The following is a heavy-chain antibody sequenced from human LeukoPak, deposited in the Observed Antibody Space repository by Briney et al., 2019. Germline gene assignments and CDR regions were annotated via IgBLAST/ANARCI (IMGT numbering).Heavy chain of an antibody. Sequence: GASVKVSCKASGYTFTGYYMHWVRQAPGQGLEWMGWINPNSGGTNYAQKFQGRVTMTRDTSISTAYMELSRLRSDDTAVYYCARVGGVGAAAGSVDAFDIWGQGTMVTVSS. V-gene: IGHV1-2*02. J-gene: IGHJ3*02. CDR2: INPNSGGT. CDR1: GYTFTGYY. D-gene: IGHD6-13*01. CDR3: ARVGGVGAAAGSVDAFDI.